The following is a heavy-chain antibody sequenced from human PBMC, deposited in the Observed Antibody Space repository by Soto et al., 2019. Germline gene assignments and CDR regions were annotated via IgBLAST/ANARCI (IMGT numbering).Heavy chain of an antibody. Sequence: QVQLVQSGAEVKKPGSSVKVSCKASGGTFSTNPISWVRQAPGQGLEWMGGTGSGTGPGNHAQKFEGRLMISVDKSTSTVYMELSSLSSEDTAVYYCARRDSGGFYRCFDSWGQGTLVTVSS. V-gene: IGHV1-69*06. J-gene: IGHJ4*02. D-gene: IGHD2-15*01. CDR1: GGTFSTNP. CDR2: TGSGTGPG. CDR3: ARRDSGGFYRCFDS.